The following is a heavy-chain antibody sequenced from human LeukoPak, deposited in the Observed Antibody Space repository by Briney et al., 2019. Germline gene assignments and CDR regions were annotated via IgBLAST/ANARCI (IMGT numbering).Heavy chain of an antibody. CDR2: ISYDGSNK. CDR3: ASLSGYEIENDAFDI. CDR1: GFTFSSYA. J-gene: IGHJ3*02. V-gene: IGHV3-30-3*01. D-gene: IGHD5-12*01. Sequence: GGSLRLSCAASGFTFSSYAMHWVRQAPGKGLEWVAVISYDGSNKYYADSVKGRFTISRDNSKNTLYLQMNSLRAEDTAVYYCASLSGYEIENDAFDIWGQGTMVTVSS.